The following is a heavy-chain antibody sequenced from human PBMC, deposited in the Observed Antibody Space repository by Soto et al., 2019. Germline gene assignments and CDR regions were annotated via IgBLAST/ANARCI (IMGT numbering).Heavy chain of an antibody. CDR3: AITPGGSHHALFYVAS. J-gene: IGHJ6*02. D-gene: IGHD1-26*01. Sequence: QVQLVQSGPEVRKPGSSVRVSCKASGGSFPDFAVSWVRQAPGKGLEWMGGIIHLSTTPDYAQSCQARVTITADVSTNTAYIDLTSLTDDDTAVYYCAITPGGSHHALFYVASWGQGTTVTVSS. V-gene: IGHV1-69*01. CDR1: GGSFPDFA. CDR2: IIHLSTTP.